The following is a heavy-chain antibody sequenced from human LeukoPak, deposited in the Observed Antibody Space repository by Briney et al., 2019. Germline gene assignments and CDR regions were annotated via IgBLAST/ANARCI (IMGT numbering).Heavy chain of an antibody. D-gene: IGHD3-10*01. CDR2: ISAYNGNT. J-gene: IGHJ4*02. CDR3: ARERIKVTMVRGPTGSH. Sequence: VASVKVSCKASGYTFTSYGISWVRQAPGQGLEWMGWISAYNGNTNYAQKLQGRVTMTRDTSISTAYMELSRLRSDDTAVYYCARERIKVTMVRGPTGSHWGQGTLVTVSS. CDR1: GYTFTSYG. V-gene: IGHV1-18*01.